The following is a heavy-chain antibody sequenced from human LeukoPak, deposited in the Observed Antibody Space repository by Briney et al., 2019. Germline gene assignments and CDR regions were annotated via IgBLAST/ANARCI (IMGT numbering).Heavy chain of an antibody. CDR1: GGSFSGYY. D-gene: IGHD3-10*01. CDR2: INHSGST. Sequence: HPSETLSLTCAVYGGSFSGYYWSWIRQPPGKGLEWIGEINHSGSTSYNPSLKSRVTISVDTSKNQFSLKLSSVTAAGTAVYYCARSKRITMVRGVIFYFDYWGQGTLVTVSS. CDR3: ARSKRITMVRGVIFYFDY. V-gene: IGHV4-34*01. J-gene: IGHJ4*02.